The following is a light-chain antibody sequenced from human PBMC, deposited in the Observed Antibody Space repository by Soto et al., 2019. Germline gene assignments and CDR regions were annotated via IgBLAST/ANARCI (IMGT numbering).Light chain of an antibody. CDR2: DAS. Sequence: DLQMTQSPSTLSASVGDRVTITCRASQSVSTWLAWYQQKSGKAPKLLIYDASTLQSGVPSRFSGSGSGTEFTLTISNLQPDDFATYYCQQYNRYSTFGQGTKVDIK. V-gene: IGKV1-5*01. CDR1: QSVSTW. J-gene: IGKJ1*01. CDR3: QQYNRYST.